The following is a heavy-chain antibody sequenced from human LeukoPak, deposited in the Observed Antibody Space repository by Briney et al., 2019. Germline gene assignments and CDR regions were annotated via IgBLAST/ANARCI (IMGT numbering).Heavy chain of an antibody. D-gene: IGHD2-15*01. Sequence: PGGSLRLSCAASGFTVSSNYMSWVRQAPGKGLEWVSVIYNGGSTYYADSVKGRFTISRDNSKNTLYLQMNSLRAEDTAVYYCARDPYCSGGSCYSGGWFDPWGQGTLVTVSS. V-gene: IGHV3-53*01. J-gene: IGHJ5*02. CDR3: ARDPYCSGGSCYSGGWFDP. CDR1: GFTVSSNY. CDR2: IYNGGST.